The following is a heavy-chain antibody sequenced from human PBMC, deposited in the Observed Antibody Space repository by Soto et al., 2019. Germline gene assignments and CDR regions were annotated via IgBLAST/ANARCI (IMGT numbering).Heavy chain of an antibody. J-gene: IGHJ5*02. CDR1: GGSVSSGSYY. D-gene: IGHD4-17*01. CDR2: IYYSGST. CDR3: ARASDYGDNWFDP. Sequence: QVQLQESDPGLVKPSETLSLTCTVSGGSVSSGSYYWSWIRQPPGKGLEWIGYIYYSGSTNYNPSLTSRVTISVDTSKNQFSLKLSSVTAADTAVYYCARASDYGDNWFDPWGQGTLVTVSS. V-gene: IGHV4-61*01.